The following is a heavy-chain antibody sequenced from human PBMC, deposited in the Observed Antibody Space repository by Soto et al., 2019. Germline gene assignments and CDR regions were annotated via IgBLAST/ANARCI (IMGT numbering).Heavy chain of an antibody. J-gene: IGHJ1*01. V-gene: IGHV3-30*18. CDR3: AKDLYSSSWGFQH. D-gene: IGHD6-13*01. Sequence: QVQLVESGGGVVQPGRSLRLSCAASGFTFSSYGMHWVRQAPGKGLEWVAVISYDGSNKYYADSVKGRFTISRDNSKNTLYLQMNSLRAEDTAVYYCAKDLYSSSWGFQHWGQGTLVTVSS. CDR1: GFTFSSYG. CDR2: ISYDGSNK.